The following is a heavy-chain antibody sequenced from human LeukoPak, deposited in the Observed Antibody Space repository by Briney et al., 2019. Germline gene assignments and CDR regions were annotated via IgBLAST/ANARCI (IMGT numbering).Heavy chain of an antibody. CDR1: GFTFDDYA. V-gene: IGHV3-43D*03. CDR2: ISWDGGST. Sequence: PGGSLRLSCAASGFTFDDYAMHWVRQAPGKGLEWVSLISWDGGSTYYADSAKGRFTISRDNSKNSLYLQMNSLRAEDTALYYCAKDYCSSTSCYFDYWGQGTLVTVSS. D-gene: IGHD2-2*01. CDR3: AKDYCSSTSCYFDY. J-gene: IGHJ4*02.